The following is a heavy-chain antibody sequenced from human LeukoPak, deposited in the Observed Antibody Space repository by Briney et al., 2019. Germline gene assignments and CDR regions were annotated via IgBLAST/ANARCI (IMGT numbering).Heavy chain of an antibody. Sequence: GGFLRLSCAASGFTFSSYNMNWVRQAPGKGLECIAYISSSSSTIYYADSVKGRFTISRDNAKNSVFLQMNSLRAEDTAVYYCARESYADLFDYWGQGTLVTVSS. CDR1: GFTFSSYN. CDR2: ISSSSSTI. J-gene: IGHJ4*02. D-gene: IGHD4-17*01. CDR3: ARESYADLFDY. V-gene: IGHV3-48*01.